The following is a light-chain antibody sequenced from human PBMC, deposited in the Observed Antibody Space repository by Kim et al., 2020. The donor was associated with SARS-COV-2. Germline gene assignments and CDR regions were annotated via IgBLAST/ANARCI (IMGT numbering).Light chain of an antibody. CDR2: VGTGGIVG. CDR1: SGYSNYK. CDR3: GADHGSGSNFVYV. V-gene: IGLV9-49*01. J-gene: IGLJ1*01. Sequence: CTLSSGYSNYKGGWYQQRPGKGPRFVMRVGTGGIVGSKGDGIPDRFSVLGSGLNRYLTIKNIQEEDESDYHCGADHGSGSNFVYVFGTGTKVTVL.